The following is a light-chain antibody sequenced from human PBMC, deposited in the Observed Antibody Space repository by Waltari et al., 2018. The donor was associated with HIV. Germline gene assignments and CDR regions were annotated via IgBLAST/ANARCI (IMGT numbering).Light chain of an antibody. J-gene: IGLJ3*02. CDR1: SNNVADQG. Sequence: QAGLTQPPSLSVGLGQTATLTCTGDSNNVADQGAAWLQHHQGHPPKVLSHRNNNQASGVTEKFSAFRSGKTASLTITGLRPEDEADYVCSALDNTLNGWVFGGGTQLTVL. CDR2: RNN. V-gene: IGLV10-54*02. CDR3: SALDNTLNGWV.